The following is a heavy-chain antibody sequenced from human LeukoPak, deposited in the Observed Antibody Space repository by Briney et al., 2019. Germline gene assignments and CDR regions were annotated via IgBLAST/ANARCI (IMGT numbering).Heavy chain of an antibody. J-gene: IGHJ5*02. CDR3: ARMTMALGGPLDT. D-gene: IGHD2-15*01. V-gene: IGHV3-53*01. CDR2: IYSSGNS. CDR1: GFTASNNH. Sequence: PGGSLRLSCVASGFTASNNHMSWVRQSPGKGLEWVSLIYSSGNSYYPDSVKGRFTMSRDNSKNTVYLQMNSLRGEDTGVYYCARMTMALGGPLDTWGQGTLVTVSS.